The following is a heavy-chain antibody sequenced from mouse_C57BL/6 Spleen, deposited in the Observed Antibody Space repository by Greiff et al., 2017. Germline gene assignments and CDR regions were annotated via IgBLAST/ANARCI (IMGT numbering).Heavy chain of an antibody. CDR1: GFTFSDYG. CDR3: ASNYPAWFAY. D-gene: IGHD2-1*01. V-gene: IGHV5-17*01. CDR2: ISSGSSTI. J-gene: IGHJ3*01. Sequence: EVKLVESGGGLVKPGGSLKLSCAASGFTFSDYGMHWVRQAPEKGLEWVGYISSGSSTIYYADTVKGRFTIARDKAKNTLFLQMTSRRSEDTAMYYCASNYPAWFAYWGQGTLVTVSA.